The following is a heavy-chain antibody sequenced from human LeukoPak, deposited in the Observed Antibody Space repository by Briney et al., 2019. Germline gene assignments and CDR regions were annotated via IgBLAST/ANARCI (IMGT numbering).Heavy chain of an antibody. J-gene: IGHJ5*02. Sequence: PSETLSLTCTVSGGSLSGLHWSWIRQPPGKGLEWIGYISYNGNTNYNPSLKSRVTISVETSKNKFSLNLSSMTAADTAIYYCAKGGGYNPSWGQGTLVTVSS. CDR2: ISYNGNT. CDR1: GGSLSGLH. V-gene: IGHV4-59*11. CDR3: AKGGGYNPS. D-gene: IGHD1-1*01.